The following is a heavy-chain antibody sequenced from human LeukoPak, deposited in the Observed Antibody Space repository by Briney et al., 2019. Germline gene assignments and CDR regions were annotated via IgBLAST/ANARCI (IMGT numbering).Heavy chain of an antibody. CDR1: GGSISSSSYY. V-gene: IGHV4-39*01. CDR3: ARVLRGGTYYFDY. D-gene: IGHD2-15*01. CDR2: IFYSGTT. J-gene: IGHJ4*02. Sequence: SETLSLTCTVSGGSISSSSYYWGWIRQPPGKGLEWIGNIFYSGTTYYNPSLMSRVTISVDTSKNQFSLKMRSVTAADTAVYYCARVLRGGTYYFDYWGQGTLVIVSS.